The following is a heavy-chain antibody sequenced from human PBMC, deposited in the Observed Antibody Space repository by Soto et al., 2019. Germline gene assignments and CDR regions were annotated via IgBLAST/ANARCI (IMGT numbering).Heavy chain of an antibody. CDR1: GYTFTSYD. Sequence: GASVKVSCKASGYTFTSYDINWVRQATGQGLEWMGWMNPNSGNTGYAQKLQGRVTMTTDTSTSTAYMELRSLRAEDTAVYYCAKLLQLVLWFGGFWFDPWGQGTLVTVSS. J-gene: IGHJ5*02. CDR2: MNPNSGNT. CDR3: AKLLQLVLWFGGFWFDP. V-gene: IGHV1-8*01. D-gene: IGHD3-10*01.